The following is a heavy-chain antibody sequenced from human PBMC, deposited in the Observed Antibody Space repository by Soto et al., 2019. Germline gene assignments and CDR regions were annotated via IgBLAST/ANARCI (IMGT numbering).Heavy chain of an antibody. J-gene: IGHJ4*02. CDR1: GFTFSSYG. CDR2: IWYDGSNK. D-gene: IGHD3-10*01. CDR3: ASAMVRGVTHFDY. V-gene: IGHV3-33*01. Sequence: QVQLVESGGGVVQPGRSLRLSCAASGFTFSSYGMHWVRQAPGKGLEWVAVIWYDGSNKYYADSVKGRFTISRDNSKNTLYLQMNSLGAEDTAVYYCASAMVRGVTHFDYWGQGTLVTVSS.